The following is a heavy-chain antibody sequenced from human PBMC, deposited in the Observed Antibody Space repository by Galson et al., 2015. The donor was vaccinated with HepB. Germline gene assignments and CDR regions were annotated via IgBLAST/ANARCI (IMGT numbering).Heavy chain of an antibody. Sequence: SLRLSCAASGFTFSSYAMSWVRQAPGKGLEWVSAISGSGGSTYFADSVRGRFTISRDNSKNTLYLQMNSLRAEDTAVYYCAKDLVGALDYWGQGTLVTVSS. J-gene: IGHJ4*02. D-gene: IGHD1-26*01. V-gene: IGHV3-23*01. CDR3: AKDLVGALDY. CDR2: ISGSGGST. CDR1: GFTFSSYA.